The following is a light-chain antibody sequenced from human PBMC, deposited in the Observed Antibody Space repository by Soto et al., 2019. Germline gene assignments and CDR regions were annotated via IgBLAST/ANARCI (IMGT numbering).Light chain of an antibody. CDR3: QQYGNVPLT. V-gene: IGKV3-20*01. CDR1: QTVSSNY. J-gene: IGKJ4*01. Sequence: EVILSQSPDTLSLSPGERATLSCRASQTVSSNYLAWCQQRPGQAPRLLIYGASTRAAGIPDRFSGSGSGTDFTLTITRLEPEDSAVYYCQQYGNVPLTFGGGTKVDI. CDR2: GAS.